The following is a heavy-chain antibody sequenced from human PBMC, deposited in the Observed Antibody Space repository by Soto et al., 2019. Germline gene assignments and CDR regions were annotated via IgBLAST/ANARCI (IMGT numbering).Heavy chain of an antibody. CDR2: IIPIFGTA. J-gene: IGHJ6*02. V-gene: IGHV1-69*13. D-gene: IGHD3-3*01. Sequence: SVKVSCKASGGTFSSYAISWVRQAPGQGLEWMGGIIPIFGTANYAQKFQGRVTITADESTSTAYMELSSLRSEDTAVYYCARRGSMYDFWSGYYTGYYYYGMDVWGQGTTVTVSS. CDR3: ARRGSMYDFWSGYYTGYYYYGMDV. CDR1: GGTFSSYA.